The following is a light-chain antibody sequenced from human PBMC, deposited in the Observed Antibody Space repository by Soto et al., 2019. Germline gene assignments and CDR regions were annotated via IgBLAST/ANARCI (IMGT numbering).Light chain of an antibody. CDR1: SSDIGGYNS. Sequence: QSVLTQPPSASGSPGQSVTISCTGTSSDIGGYNSVSWYQQHPGKAPRLMIYEVNKRPSGVPDRFSGSKSGCTASLTVSGLQTEDEAFYYCSSSAGIYHYLVFGGGTQLTVL. J-gene: IGLJ3*02. CDR2: EVN. V-gene: IGLV2-8*01. CDR3: SSSAGIYHYLV.